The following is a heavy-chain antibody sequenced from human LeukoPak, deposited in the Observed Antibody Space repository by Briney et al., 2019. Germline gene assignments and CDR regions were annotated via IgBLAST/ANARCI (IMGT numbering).Heavy chain of an antibody. V-gene: IGHV3-74*01. CDR1: GFTFSSYW. CDR2: IYGDGRTT. J-gene: IGHJ4*02. Sequence: GGSLRLSCAASGFTFSSYWMHWVRQAPGQGLVWVSRIYGDGRTTTYADSVKGRFTISRDNAMNTLYLQMDSLRAEDTAVYYCASLWFGSVDYWGQGTLVTVSS. CDR3: ASLWFGSVDY. D-gene: IGHD3-10*01.